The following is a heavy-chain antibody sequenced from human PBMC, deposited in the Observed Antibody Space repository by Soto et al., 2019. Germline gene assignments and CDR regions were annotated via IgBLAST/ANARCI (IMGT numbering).Heavy chain of an antibody. CDR2: ITPTGTST. Sequence: VQLLESGGGLVQPGGSLRLSCASNEFTFNNHGMDWVRQAPGKGLEWVSGITPTGTSTDNADSVKGRFTISRDNSKRTLYLYMNNLRAEDTAVYYCARQRAGYYDSLDVWGQGTMVIVSS. J-gene: IGHJ3*01. D-gene: IGHD3-10*01. CDR1: EFTFNNHG. V-gene: IGHV3-23*01. CDR3: ARQRAGYYDSLDV.